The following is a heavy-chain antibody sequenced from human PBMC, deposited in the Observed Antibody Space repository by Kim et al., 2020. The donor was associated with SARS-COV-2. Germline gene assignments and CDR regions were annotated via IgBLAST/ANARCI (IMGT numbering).Heavy chain of an antibody. CDR2: INTNTGNP. CDR3: ARDAPNWGVQQLVERLGV. Sequence: ASVKVSCKASGYTFTSYAMNWVRQAPGQGLEWMGWINTNTGNPTYAQGFTGRFVFSLDTSVSTAYLQISSLRAEDTAVYYCARDAPNWGVQQLVERLGVWGKGTTVTVSS. D-gene: IGHD6-13*01. J-gene: IGHJ6*04. CDR1: GYTFTSYA. V-gene: IGHV7-4-1*02.